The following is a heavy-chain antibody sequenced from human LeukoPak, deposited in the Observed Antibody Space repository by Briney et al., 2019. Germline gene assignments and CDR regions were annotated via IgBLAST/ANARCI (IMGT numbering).Heavy chain of an antibody. V-gene: IGHV2-5*01. CDR3: AHRSSDRREVVFDY. CDR1: GCSLNSSGVG. CDR2: IYWSDDK. D-gene: IGHD2-2*01. J-gene: IGHJ4*02. Sequence: SGPTLVNPKQTLSLTCTFSGCSLNSSGVGVGWIRQSRGTALEWLTLIYWSDDKRYSPSLKSRLTVTKDTSKNHVVLTITNMDPVHTARYYCAHRSSDRREVVFDYWGQGTLVTVSS.